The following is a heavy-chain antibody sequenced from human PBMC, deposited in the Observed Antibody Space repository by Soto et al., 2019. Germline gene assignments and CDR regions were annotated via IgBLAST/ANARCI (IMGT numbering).Heavy chain of an antibody. CDR3: ARTLYTPRRLCQFDY. V-gene: IGHV4-34*01. J-gene: IGHJ4*02. CDR1: GGSFSGYY. D-gene: IGHD2-2*01. Sequence: QVQLQQWGAGLLKPSETLSLTCAVYGGSFSGYYWSWIRQPPGKGLEWIGEINHSGSTNYNPSLKSRVTISVKTSKNQSSLKLSSVPAADTAVYYCARTLYTPRRLCQFDYWGQGTLVTVSS. CDR2: INHSGST.